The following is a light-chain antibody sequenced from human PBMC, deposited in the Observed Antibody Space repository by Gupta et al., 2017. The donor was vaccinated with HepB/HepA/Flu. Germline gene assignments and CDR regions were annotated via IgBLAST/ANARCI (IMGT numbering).Light chain of an antibody. CDR3: QQSYSFPWT. CDR1: QSISTY. CDR2: AAS. J-gene: IGKJ1*01. Sequence: IEITQSPSSLSASVGDRLTITCRASQSISTYLNWYQQRPGKAPKLLIYAASTLESGVPSRFSGSGSGTDFTLTISSLQPDDFATYDCQQSYSFPWTFGQGTKVEIK. V-gene: IGKV1-39*01.